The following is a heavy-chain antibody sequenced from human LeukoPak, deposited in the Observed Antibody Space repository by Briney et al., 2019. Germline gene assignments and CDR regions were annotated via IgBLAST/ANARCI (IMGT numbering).Heavy chain of an antibody. CDR1: GFTFSSYS. V-gene: IGHV3-21*01. CDR3: ARALDSLYSSGWPSAGY. D-gene: IGHD6-19*01. Sequence: PGGSLRLSCAASGFTFSSYSMNWVRQAPGKGLEWVSSISSNSNIYYADSVKGRFTISRDNAKNSLYLQMNSLRAEDTAVYYCARALDSLYSSGWPSAGYWGQGTLVTVSS. CDR2: ISSNSNI. J-gene: IGHJ4*02.